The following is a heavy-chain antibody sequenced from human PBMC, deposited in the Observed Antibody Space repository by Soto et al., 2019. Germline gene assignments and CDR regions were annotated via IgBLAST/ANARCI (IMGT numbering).Heavy chain of an antibody. Sequence: QVQLVESGGGVVQPGRSLRLSCAASGFTFSNYAMHWVRQAPGKGLEWVAVISYDGSNKYYADSVKGRFTISRDNSKNTLYLQMNSLRPEDTAVYYCARERAKYYYYGMDVWGQVTTVTVSS. V-gene: IGHV3-30-3*01. CDR1: GFTFSNYA. CDR3: ARERAKYYYYGMDV. J-gene: IGHJ6*02. CDR2: ISYDGSNK.